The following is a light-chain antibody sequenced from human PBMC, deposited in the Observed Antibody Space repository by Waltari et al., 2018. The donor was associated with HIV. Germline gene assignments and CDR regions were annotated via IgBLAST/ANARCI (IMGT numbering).Light chain of an antibody. Sequence: DIVMPQSPPSLPVTPGEPASISCRSSQSLLDSNGFTYMDWYLQKPGQSPQLLIYLGFNRASGVPDRFSGSGSGTDFTLKISRVEAEDVGVYYCMQSLQTPITFGPGTKVDIK. J-gene: IGKJ3*01. CDR3: MQSLQTPIT. V-gene: IGKV2-28*01. CDR2: LGF. CDR1: QSLLDSNGFTY.